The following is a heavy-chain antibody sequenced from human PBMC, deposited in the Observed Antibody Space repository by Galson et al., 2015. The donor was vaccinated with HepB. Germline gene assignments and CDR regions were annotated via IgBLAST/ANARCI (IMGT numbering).Heavy chain of an antibody. CDR3: ARKYYDILTGALFFDY. V-gene: IGHV3-53*01. Sequence: SLRLSCAASGFSVTSSHTSWVRQAPGKGLEWVSVLYDSGSTHYAASVKGRFTVSRDNSKNTLYLQMNSLRAEDTAVYYCARKYYDILTGALFFDYWGQGALVTVSS. CDR2: LYDSGST. D-gene: IGHD3-9*01. J-gene: IGHJ4*02. CDR1: GFSVTSSH.